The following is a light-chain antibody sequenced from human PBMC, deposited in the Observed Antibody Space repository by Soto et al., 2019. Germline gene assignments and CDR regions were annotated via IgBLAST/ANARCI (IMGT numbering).Light chain of an antibody. V-gene: IGKV1-39*01. CDR1: QNIINY. CDR2: AAS. CDR3: QQSYSSPIT. Sequence: DIQMTQSPSSLSASVGDRVTITCRASQNIINYLNWYQQKPGKAPQLLIYAASSLQSGVPSRFSGRGSGTDFTLTISSLQPEDFATYYCQQSYSSPITFGQGTRLEIK. J-gene: IGKJ5*01.